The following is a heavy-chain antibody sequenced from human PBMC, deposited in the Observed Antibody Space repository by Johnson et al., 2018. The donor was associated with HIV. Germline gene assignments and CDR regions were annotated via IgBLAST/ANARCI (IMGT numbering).Heavy chain of an antibody. V-gene: IGHV3-NL1*01. J-gene: IGHJ3*02. CDR2: IYSGGST. CDR1: GFTFSSYG. Sequence: QMLLVESGGGVVQPGRSLRLSCAASGFTFSSYGIHWVRQAPGKGLEWVSVIYSGGSTYYADSVKGRFTISRDNSKNTLYLQMNSLRAEDTAVYYCAKALPHIWGQGTMVTVSS. CDR3: AKALPHI.